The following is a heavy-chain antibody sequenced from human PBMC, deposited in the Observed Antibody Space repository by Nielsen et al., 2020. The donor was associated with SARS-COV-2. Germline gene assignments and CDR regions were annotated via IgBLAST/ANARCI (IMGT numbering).Heavy chain of an antibody. J-gene: IGHJ4*02. CDR3: AKAGSRSYFDH. V-gene: IGHV3-23*01. Sequence: GGSLRLSCAVSGFIFSSYAMNWVRQAPGKGLEWVSAISSSGGNTYYADSVKGRFTISRDNFKNALYLQMNSLRAEDTAVYYCAKAGSRSYFDHWGQGTLVTVSS. CDR2: ISSSGGNT. CDR1: GFIFSSYA. D-gene: IGHD1-26*01.